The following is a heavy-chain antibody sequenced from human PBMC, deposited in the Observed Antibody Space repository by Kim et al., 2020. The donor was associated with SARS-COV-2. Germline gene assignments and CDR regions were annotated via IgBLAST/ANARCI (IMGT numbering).Heavy chain of an antibody. CDR3: AKAEGGVSNYARY. CDR1: GFTFSSYA. V-gene: IGHV3-23*01. D-gene: IGHD4-4*01. Sequence: GGSLRLSCAASGFTFSSYAMSWVRQAPGKGLEWVSAISGSGGNTYYADSVKGRFTISRDNSKNTLYLQMNSLRAEDTAVYYCAKAEGGVSNYARYWGQGTLGTVSS. J-gene: IGHJ4*02. CDR2: ISGSGGNT.